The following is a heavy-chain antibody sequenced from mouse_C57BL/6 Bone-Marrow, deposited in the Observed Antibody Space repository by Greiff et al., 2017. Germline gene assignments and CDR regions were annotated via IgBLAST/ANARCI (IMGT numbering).Heavy chain of an antibody. CDR1: GYTFTDYN. CDR3: ASGGLLLEGV. J-gene: IGHJ1*03. V-gene: IGHV1-22*01. D-gene: IGHD1-1*01. Sequence: VQLQQSGPELVKPGASVKMSCKASGYTFTDYNMHWVKQSHGKSLEWIGYINPNNGGTSYNQKFKGKATLTVNKSSSTAYMELRSLTSEDSAVYYCASGGLLLEGVWGTGTTVTGSS. CDR2: INPNNGGT.